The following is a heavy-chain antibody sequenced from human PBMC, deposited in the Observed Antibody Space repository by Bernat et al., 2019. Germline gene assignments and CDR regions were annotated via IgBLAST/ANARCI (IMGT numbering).Heavy chain of an antibody. CDR2: ISGGGGST. D-gene: IGHD6-13*01. CDR3: AKDSDSSSWTGYNWFDP. J-gene: IGHJ5*02. Sequence: EVQLVESGGGLVQPGGSLSLSCAAPGFTFSSYALSWVRQAQGKGLEWVSAISGGGGSTYYADSVKGRFTISRDNSKNTLYLQMNSLRAEDTAVYYCAKDSDSSSWTGYNWFDPWGQGTLVTVSS. CDR1: GFTFSSYA. V-gene: IGHV3-23*04.